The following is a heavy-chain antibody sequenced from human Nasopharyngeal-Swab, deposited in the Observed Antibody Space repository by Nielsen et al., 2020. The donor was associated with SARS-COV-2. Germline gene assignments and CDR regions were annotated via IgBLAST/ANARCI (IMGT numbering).Heavy chain of an antibody. V-gene: IGHV4-59*01. Sequence: SETLSLTCTVSGGSISSYYWSWIRQPPGKGLEWIGYIYYSGSTNYNPSLKSRVTISVDTSKNQFSLKLSSVTAADTAVYYCARDRGAVAGHYYFDYWGQGTLVTVSS. J-gene: IGHJ4*02. CDR2: IYYSGST. CDR1: GGSISSYY. D-gene: IGHD6-19*01. CDR3: ARDRGAVAGHYYFDY.